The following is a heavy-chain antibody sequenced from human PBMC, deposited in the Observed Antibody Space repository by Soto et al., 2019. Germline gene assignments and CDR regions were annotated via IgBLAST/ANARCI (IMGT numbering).Heavy chain of an antibody. J-gene: IGHJ5*02. V-gene: IGHV3-7*01. D-gene: IGHD2-15*01. CDR1: GFTFSSYW. CDR2: IKQDGSEK. Sequence: GGSLRLSCAASGFTFSSYWMSWVRQAPGKGLEWVANIKQDGSEKYYVDSVKGRFTISRDNAKNSLYLQMNSLRAEDTAVYYCARAGPLNKLGVAYIGFDPWGQGTLVTVSS. CDR3: ARAGPLNKLGVAYIGFDP.